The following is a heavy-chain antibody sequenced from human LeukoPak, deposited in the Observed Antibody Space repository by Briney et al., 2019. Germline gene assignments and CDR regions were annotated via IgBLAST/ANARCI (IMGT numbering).Heavy chain of an antibody. CDR1: GGSISNYY. J-gene: IGHJ5*02. CDR3: ARHGSFGYCSNGVCYSDYFDP. Sequence: ETQGLTCTVSGGSISNYYWSWIRQPPGKGLEWIGYISYSGSTNYNPSLKSRVTISVDTSKNQFSLNLSSVTAADTAVYYCARHGSFGYCSNGVCYSDYFDPWGQGTL. CDR2: ISYSGST. D-gene: IGHD2-8*01. V-gene: IGHV4-59*08.